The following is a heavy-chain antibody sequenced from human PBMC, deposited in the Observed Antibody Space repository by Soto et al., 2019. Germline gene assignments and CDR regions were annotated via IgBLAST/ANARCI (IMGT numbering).Heavy chain of an antibody. D-gene: IGHD3-22*01. CDR2: IHWNDDK. CDR1: GFSLSVYGVR. V-gene: IGHV2-5*01. Sequence: GPTLVNPTQTLTLTCSFSGFSLSVYGVRVIWFRQPPGETLEWLALIHWNDDKRYSPYLKSRLTITKDTSKNQVVLTLTNLDPLDTGTYFCAHTKDSSGFLTSWGQGILVTVSS. CDR3: AHTKDSSGFLTS. J-gene: IGHJ5*02.